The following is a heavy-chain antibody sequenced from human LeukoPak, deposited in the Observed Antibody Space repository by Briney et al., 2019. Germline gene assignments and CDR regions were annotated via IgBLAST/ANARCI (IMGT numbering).Heavy chain of an antibody. CDR3: ARDGPPAGLYFDN. CDR1: GFSFNTFW. D-gene: IGHD2-2*01. Sequence: GGSLRLSCAASGFSFNTFWMNWVRQAPGKGLERVATINQSGTEKYYVDSVKGRFTISRDNAKNSLYLQMSSLRAEDTAVYYCARDGPPAGLYFDNWGQGTLVTVSS. CDR2: INQSGTEK. V-gene: IGHV3-7*01. J-gene: IGHJ4*02.